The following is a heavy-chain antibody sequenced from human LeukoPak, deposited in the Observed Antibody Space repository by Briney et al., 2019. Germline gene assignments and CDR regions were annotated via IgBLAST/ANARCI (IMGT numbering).Heavy chain of an antibody. Sequence: GGSLRLSCAASGFTFSSYEMNWVRQAPGKGLEWVSCISSSGSTIYYADSVKGRFTISRDNAKNSLYLQMNSLRAEDTAVFYCARLTQDYYYYMGVWGKGTTVTISS. CDR3: ARLTQDYYYYMGV. CDR2: ISSSGSTI. CDR1: GFTFSSYE. V-gene: IGHV3-48*03. J-gene: IGHJ6*03.